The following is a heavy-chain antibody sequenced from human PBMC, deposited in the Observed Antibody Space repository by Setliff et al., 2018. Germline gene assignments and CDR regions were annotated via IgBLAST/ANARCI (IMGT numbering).Heavy chain of an antibody. D-gene: IGHD3-22*01. V-gene: IGHV1-69*05. CDR1: GGTFSNYG. Sequence: SVKVSCKASGGTFSNYGISWVRQAPGQGLEWMGGTIPMFRTTNYAQKFQGRVTMSRDTSTSTVYMELTSLRSEDTAVYYCAREAGHYYESSAVGPYWGQGTPVTVSS. J-gene: IGHJ4*02. CDR2: TIPMFRTT. CDR3: AREAGHYYESSAVGPY.